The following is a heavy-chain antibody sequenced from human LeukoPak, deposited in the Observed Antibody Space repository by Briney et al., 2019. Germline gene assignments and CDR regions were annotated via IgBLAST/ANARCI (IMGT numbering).Heavy chain of an antibody. Sequence: PGGSLRLSCAASGFTFSSYAMSWVRQAPGKGLEWVANIRQDGDTKYYVDSVKGLFTISRDNAMNSLYLQMNSLRAEDTAIYYCARSLPYGTTWYGRSDFWGQGTLVTVSS. J-gene: IGHJ4*02. V-gene: IGHV3-7*03. CDR2: IRQDGDTK. CDR1: GFTFSSYA. D-gene: IGHD6-13*01. CDR3: ARSLPYGTTWYGRSDF.